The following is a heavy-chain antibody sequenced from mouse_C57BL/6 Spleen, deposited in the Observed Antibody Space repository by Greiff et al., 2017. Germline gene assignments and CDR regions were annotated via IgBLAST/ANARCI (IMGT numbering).Heavy chain of an antibody. CDR3: ARSGTTVVGDY. J-gene: IGHJ2*01. Sequence: VQLQQSGAELVKPGASVKISCKASGYAFSSYWMNWVKQRPGKGLEWIGQLYPGDGDTNYNGKFKGKATLTADQSSSTAYMQLSSLTSEDSAVYFCARSGTTVVGDYWGQGTTLTVSS. CDR2: LYPGDGDT. CDR1: GYAFSSYW. V-gene: IGHV1-80*01. D-gene: IGHD1-1*01.